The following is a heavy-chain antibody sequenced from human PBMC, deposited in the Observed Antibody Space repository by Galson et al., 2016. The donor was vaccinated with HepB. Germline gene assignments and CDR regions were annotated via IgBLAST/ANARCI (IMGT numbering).Heavy chain of an antibody. Sequence: SETLSLTCNVSGGSISNYYWSWIRQPPGKGLEWIGYIYSTGTTRSHPSLKSRVTISIDASEKHVSLKLSSVTAADTAIYYCARSRNSNYAGGFDSWGQGTLVTVSS. J-gene: IGHJ5*01. D-gene: IGHD1-7*01. CDR2: IYSTGTT. CDR3: ARSRNSNYAGGFDS. CDR1: GGSISNYY. V-gene: IGHV4-59*01.